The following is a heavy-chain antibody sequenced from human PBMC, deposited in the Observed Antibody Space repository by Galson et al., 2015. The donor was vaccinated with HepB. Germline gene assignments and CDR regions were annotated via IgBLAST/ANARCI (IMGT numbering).Heavy chain of an antibody. D-gene: IGHD3-9*01. CDR2: ISTYNGNT. V-gene: IGHV1-18*04. Sequence: SVKVSCKASGYSFTNYGINWVRQAPGQGLEWMAWISTYNGNTNFAQKFQGRVTMTTDTSTSTAYMELTSLTSDDTAVYYCARDGRYYDISTGYLPGYNWFDPWGLGTLVTVSS. CDR3: ARDGRYYDISTGYLPGYNWFDP. J-gene: IGHJ5*02. CDR1: GYSFTNYG.